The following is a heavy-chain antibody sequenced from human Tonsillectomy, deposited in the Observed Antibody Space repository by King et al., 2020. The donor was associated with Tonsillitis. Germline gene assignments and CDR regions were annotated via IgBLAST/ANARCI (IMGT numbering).Heavy chain of an antibody. J-gene: IGHJ4*02. D-gene: IGHD1-26*01. CDR3: TRLGDHYYGIDY. CDR1: GFTFSGSA. CDR2: IRSKANSYAT. V-gene: IGHV3-73*01. Sequence: VQLVESGGGLVQPGGSLKLSCAASGFTFSGSAMHWVRQASGKGLEWVGRIRSKANSYATAYAASVKGRLTISRDDSKNTAYLQMNSLKTEDTAVYYCTRLGDHYYGIDYWGQGTLVTVSS.